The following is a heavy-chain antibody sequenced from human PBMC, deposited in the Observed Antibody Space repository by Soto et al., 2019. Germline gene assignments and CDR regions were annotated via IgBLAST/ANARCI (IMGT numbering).Heavy chain of an antibody. V-gene: IGHV3-21*01. CDR2: ISSSSSYI. CDR3: ARSVDVDWLLSLTYGMDV. CDR1: GFTFSSYS. D-gene: IGHD3-9*01. J-gene: IGHJ6*02. Sequence: EVQLVESGGGLVKPGGSLRLSCAASGFTFSSYSMNWVRQAPGKGLEWVSSISSSSSYIYYADSVKGRFTISRDNAKNSLDLQMNSLRAEDTAVYYCARSVDVDWLLSLTYGMDVWGQGTTVTVSS.